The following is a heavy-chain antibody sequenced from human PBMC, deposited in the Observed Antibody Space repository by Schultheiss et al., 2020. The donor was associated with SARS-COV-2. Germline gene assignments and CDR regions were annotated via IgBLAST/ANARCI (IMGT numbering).Heavy chain of an antibody. V-gene: IGHV3-11*01. J-gene: IGHJ5*02. D-gene: IGHD6-13*01. Sequence: GESLKISCAASGFTFSDYYMSWIRQAPGKGLEWVSYISSSGSTIYYADSVKGRFTISRDNAKNSLYLQMNSLRAEDTAVYYCATAQQLVPYSWGQGTLVTVSS. CDR1: GFTFSDYY. CDR2: ISSSGSTI. CDR3: ATAQQLVPYS.